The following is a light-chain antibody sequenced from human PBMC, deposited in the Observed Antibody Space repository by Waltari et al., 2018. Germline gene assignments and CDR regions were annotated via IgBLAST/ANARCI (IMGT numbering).Light chain of an antibody. CDR3: SSYTSSTVV. J-gene: IGLJ2*01. V-gene: IGLV2-14*03. CDR1: SRDVGGYTY. CDR2: DVS. Sequence: QSALTQPASVSGSPGQSITISCPGTSRDVGGYTYVSWYQQHPGKAPKLMIYDVSNRPSGVSNRFSGSKSGNTASLTISGLQAEDEADYYCSSYTSSTVVFGGGTKLTVL.